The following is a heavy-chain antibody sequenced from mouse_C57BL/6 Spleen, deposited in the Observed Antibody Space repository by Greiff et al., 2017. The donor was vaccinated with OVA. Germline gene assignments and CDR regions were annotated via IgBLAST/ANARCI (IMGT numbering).Heavy chain of an antibody. D-gene: IGHD1-1*01. CDR1: GYSFTGYY. CDR2: INPSTGGT. CDR3: ASNNNNGSRHFAY. J-gene: IGHJ3*01. Sequence: EVQLQQSGPELVKPGASVKISCKASGYSFTGYYMNWVKQSTEKRLEWIGEINPSTGGTTYNQKFKDKGTLTVDKYSSTAYMQLKSLTAEDSAVYYKASNNNNGSRHFAYWGQGTLVTVSA. V-gene: IGHV1-42*01.